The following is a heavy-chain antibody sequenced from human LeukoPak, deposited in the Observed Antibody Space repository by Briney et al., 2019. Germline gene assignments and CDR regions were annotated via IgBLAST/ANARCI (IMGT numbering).Heavy chain of an antibody. V-gene: IGHV3-48*01. CDR3: ARAGTYYYDSSGYYPFDY. D-gene: IGHD3-22*01. CDR1: GFTFSSYS. Sequence: GESLRLSCAASGFTFSSYSMNWVRQAPGKGLEWVSYISSSSSTIYYAASVKGRFTISRDNAKNSLYLQMNSLRAEDTAVYYCARAGTYYYDSSGYYPFDYWGQGTLVTVSS. J-gene: IGHJ4*02. CDR2: ISSSSSTI.